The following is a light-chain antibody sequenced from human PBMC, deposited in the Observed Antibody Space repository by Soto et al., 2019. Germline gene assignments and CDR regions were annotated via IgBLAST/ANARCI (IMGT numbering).Light chain of an antibody. CDR3: QQSYSIPIT. CDR2: VXS. J-gene: IGKJ5*01. CDR1: QGIRND. Sequence: DIQVTQSSSSQSASLXDRVSITCLASQGIRNDLVXXQQXXGXAPKXXXDVXSSLQSGVPSRXSGSGSATDFPLTISSLQPEYFANYYFQQSYSIPITVGQGTRLEI. V-gene: IGKV1-39*01.